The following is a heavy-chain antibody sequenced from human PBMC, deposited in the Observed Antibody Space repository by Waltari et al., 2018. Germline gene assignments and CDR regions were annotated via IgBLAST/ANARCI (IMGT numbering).Heavy chain of an antibody. CDR2: IYWGEAET. CDR3: ARREHDYDYVGGSYRRVIDTFDI. Sequence: EVRLAQSGAEVKKPGESLKISCMGSGDKFSTYWIGWMRQMPGTGLEWMGMIYWGEAETGYSPSFRCQFTMSADKSITTAYLQWSSLKASDTAMYYCARREHDYDYVGGSYRRVIDTFDIWGQGKRVTVSS. V-gene: IGHV5-51*03. D-gene: IGHD3-16*02. CDR1: GDKFSTYW. J-gene: IGHJ3*02.